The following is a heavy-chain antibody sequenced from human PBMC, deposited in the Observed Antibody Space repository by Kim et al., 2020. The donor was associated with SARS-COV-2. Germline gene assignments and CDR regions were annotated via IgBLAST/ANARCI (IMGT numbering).Heavy chain of an antibody. Sequence: ADSVKGRFTISRDNSKNTLYLQMNSLRAEDTAVYYCARDLYYGSGSYGDYWGQGTLVTVSS. D-gene: IGHD3-10*01. CDR3: ARDLYYGSGSYGDY. V-gene: IGHV3-33*01. J-gene: IGHJ4*02.